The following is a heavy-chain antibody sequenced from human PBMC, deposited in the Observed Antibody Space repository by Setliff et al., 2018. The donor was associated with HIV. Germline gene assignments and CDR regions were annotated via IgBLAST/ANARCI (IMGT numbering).Heavy chain of an antibody. J-gene: IGHJ4*02. CDR3: ASHIAVGPLGYFDY. D-gene: IGHD6-19*01. Sequence: PSETLSLTCIVSGVSTISSSSSYYWSWIRQPPGKGPEWIGSIFHTGNTYYNPSLKSRVTISVETSKNQVSLKLTSVTAADTAVYYCASHIAVGPLGYFDYWGQGTPVTVSS. CDR2: IFHTGNT. V-gene: IGHV4-39*07. CDR1: GVSTISSSSSYY.